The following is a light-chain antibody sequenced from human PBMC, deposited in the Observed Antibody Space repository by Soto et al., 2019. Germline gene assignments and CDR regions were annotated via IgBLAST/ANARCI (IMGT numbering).Light chain of an antibody. CDR2: AAS. Sequence: DIQMTQSPSSLSASVGDTVTITCRASQGIIDYLAWFQQRPGKAPKLLIYAASTLQTGVPSRFSGSGAGTDFNPTLPRLQPYAGATYYCQNYYSAPPTFGPGTRVEI. CDR3: QNYYSAPPT. CDR1: QGIIDY. J-gene: IGKJ1*01. V-gene: IGKV1-27*01.